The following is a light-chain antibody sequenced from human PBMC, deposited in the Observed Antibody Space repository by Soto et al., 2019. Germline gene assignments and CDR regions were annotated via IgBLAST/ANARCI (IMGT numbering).Light chain of an antibody. CDR1: SSNLGNNY. Sequence: QSVLTQSPSVSAAPGRKVTISCAGSSSNLGNNYVSWYQQLPGTAPKLLLYDNNKRPSGIPDRFSGSKSGTSGTLDITGLQTGDEADYYCATWDGSLPGEVFGGGTKLTVL. CDR3: ATWDGSLPGEV. V-gene: IGLV1-51*01. CDR2: DNN. J-gene: IGLJ2*01.